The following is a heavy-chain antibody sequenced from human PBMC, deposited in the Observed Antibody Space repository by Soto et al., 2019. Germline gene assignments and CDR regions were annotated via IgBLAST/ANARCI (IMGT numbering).Heavy chain of an antibody. CDR1: DGSINSSGYY. D-gene: IGHD3-22*01. V-gene: IGHV4-31*03. CDR2: ISYSGST. CDR3: ARAGGYYYESSGYLDY. Sequence: SETLSLTCTVSDGSINSSGYYWSWIRQHPGKGLEWIGYISYSGSTYYSPSLKSRVTISVDMSKNQFSLKLSSVTAADTAVYYCARAGGYYYESSGYLDYWGQGTLVTVSS. J-gene: IGHJ4*02.